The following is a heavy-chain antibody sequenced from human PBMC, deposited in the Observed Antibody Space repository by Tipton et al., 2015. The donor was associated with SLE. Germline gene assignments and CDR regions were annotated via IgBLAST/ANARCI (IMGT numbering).Heavy chain of an antibody. Sequence: LRLSCAASGFTFSSYSMNWVRQAPGKGLEWIGEINHSGSTNYNPSLKSRVTISVDTSKNQLSLNLTSVTAADTAVYYCTGSSSFYYMDVWGKGTTVTVSS. CDR3: TGSSSFYYMDV. V-gene: IGHV4-34*08. J-gene: IGHJ6*03. D-gene: IGHD6-6*01. CDR1: GFTFSSYS. CDR2: INHSGST.